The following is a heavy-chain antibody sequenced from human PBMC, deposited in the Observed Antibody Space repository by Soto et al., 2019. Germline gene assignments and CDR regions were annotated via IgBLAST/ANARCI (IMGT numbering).Heavy chain of an antibody. CDR2: ISSSSSTI. J-gene: IGHJ4*01. CDR1: GFTFSSYS. Sequence: EVQLVESGGGLVQPGGSLRLSCAASGFTFSSYSMNWVRQAPGKGLEWVSYISSSSSTIYYADSVKGRFTISRDNAKNSLYLQMNSLRDEDTAVYYCARVCYYDSSGYYEIDYFDYWGHGTLVTVSS. CDR3: ARVCYYDSSGYYEIDYFDY. D-gene: IGHD3-22*01. V-gene: IGHV3-48*02.